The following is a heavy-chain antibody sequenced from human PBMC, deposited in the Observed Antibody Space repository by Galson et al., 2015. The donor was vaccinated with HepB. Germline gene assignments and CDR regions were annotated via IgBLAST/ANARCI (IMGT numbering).Heavy chain of an antibody. D-gene: IGHD3-10*01. CDR3: AHIGRGNSGWYFAL. CDR1: GFSLCTSGVG. V-gene: IGHV2-5*02. Sequence: PALVQPTQTLTLTCPFSGFSLCTSGVGVGWIIQPPGEALEWLPVFYLDDDKRYTPSLKSRLTITKDTTKNQVVLTMTNMDSVDTVTYYCAHIGRGNSGWYFALWGRGTLVTVSS. CDR2: FYLDDDK. J-gene: IGHJ2*01.